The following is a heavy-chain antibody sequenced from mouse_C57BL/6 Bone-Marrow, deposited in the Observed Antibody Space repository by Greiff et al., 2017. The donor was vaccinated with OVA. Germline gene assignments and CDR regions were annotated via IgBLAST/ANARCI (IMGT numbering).Heavy chain of an antibody. CDR1: GFTFSDFY. J-gene: IGHJ1*03. V-gene: IGHV7-1*01. CDR2: SRNKANDYTT. CDR3: VRDEISPGFFDV. Sequence: EVQRVESGGGLVQSGRSLRLSCATSGFTFSDFYMEWVRQAPGKGLEWIAASRNKANDYTTEYSASVQGRFIVSKDTTQSILYLQMNALRAQDTALYYCVRDEISPGFFDVWGTGTTVTVSS.